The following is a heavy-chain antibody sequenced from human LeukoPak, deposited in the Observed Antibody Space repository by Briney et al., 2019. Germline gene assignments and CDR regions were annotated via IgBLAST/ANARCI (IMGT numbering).Heavy chain of an antibody. Sequence: ASVKVSCKASGYTFTSYYMHWVRQAPGQGLEWMGIINPSGGSTSYAQKFQGRVTITADKSTSTAYMELSSLRSEDTAVYYCARDMDNNWFDPWGQGTLVTVSS. CDR1: GYTFTSYY. CDR2: INPSGGST. J-gene: IGHJ5*02. V-gene: IGHV1-46*01. D-gene: IGHD2-2*03. CDR3: ARDMDNNWFDP.